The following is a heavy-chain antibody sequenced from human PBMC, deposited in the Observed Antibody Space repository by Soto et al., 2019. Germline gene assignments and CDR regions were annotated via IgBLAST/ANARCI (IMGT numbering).Heavy chain of an antibody. D-gene: IGHD3-22*01. CDR3: ASSCYYDSSGYYAFDN. J-gene: IGHJ3*02. V-gene: IGHV5-10-1*01. CDR2: IKASSFYN. Sequence: SLKISRKACGYCSTNYCHSWRRELHGKGLEWRGRIKASSFYNNDSPSFQGQVTVTVNKSINIAYLQWSRLKTSVTPMYYCASSCYYDSSGYYAFDNWGQGTMVTVSS. CDR1: GYCSTNYC.